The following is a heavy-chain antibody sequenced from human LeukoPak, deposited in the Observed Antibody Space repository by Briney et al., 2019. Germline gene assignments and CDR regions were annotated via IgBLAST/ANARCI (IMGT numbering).Heavy chain of an antibody. CDR1: GFTFSTYW. CDR3: ARYNWNSTPFDY. Sequence: GGSLRLSCSASGFTFSTYWMSWVRQAPGKGLEWVANMRRDGNEIYYLDSVKGRFTISRDNAKNTLYLQMNSLRAEDTAVYYCARYNWNSTPFDYWGQGTLVTVSS. D-gene: IGHD1-20*01. J-gene: IGHJ4*02. V-gene: IGHV3-7*01. CDR2: MRRDGNEI.